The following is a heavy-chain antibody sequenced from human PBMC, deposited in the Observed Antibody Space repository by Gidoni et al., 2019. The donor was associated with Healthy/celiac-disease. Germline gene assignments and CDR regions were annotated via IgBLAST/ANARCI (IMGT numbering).Heavy chain of an antibody. CDR3: AKDLPRMVAHDPDAFDI. J-gene: IGHJ3*02. CDR1: GFTFSSYA. CDR2: ISGSGGST. Sequence: EVQLLESGGGLVQPGGSLRLSCAASGFTFSSYAMSWVRQAPGKGLEWVSAISGSGGSTYYADSVKGRFTISRDNSKNTLYLQMNSLRAEDTAVYYCAKDLPRMVAHDPDAFDIWGQGTMVTVSS. D-gene: IGHD2-15*01. V-gene: IGHV3-23*01.